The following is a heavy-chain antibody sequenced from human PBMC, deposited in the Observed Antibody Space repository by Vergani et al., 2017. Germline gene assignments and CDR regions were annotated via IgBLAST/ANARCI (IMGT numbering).Heavy chain of an antibody. CDR2: IYPGDSDV. V-gene: IGHV5-51*01. CDR3: ARHSTGETGRGFDP. Sequence: EVQLVQSGAEVKKAGESLKISCEGAGYIFPSYWIGWVRQQPGKGLEWMGIIYPGDSDVRYNPSFQGQVTISADKSINTAYLEWSSLKVSDTAMYFCARHSTGETGRGFDPWGQGTQVTVSS. D-gene: IGHD1-1*01. CDR1: GYIFPSYW. J-gene: IGHJ5*02.